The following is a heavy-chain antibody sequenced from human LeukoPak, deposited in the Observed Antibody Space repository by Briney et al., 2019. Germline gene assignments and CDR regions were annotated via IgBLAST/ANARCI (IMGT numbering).Heavy chain of an antibody. CDR1: GGTFSSYA. Sequence: GASVKVSCKASGGTFSSYAISWVRQAPGQGLEWMGGIIPIFGTANYAQKFQGRVTITTDESTSTAYMELSSLRSEDTAVYYCARDRSAYYYDSSGYGSDAFDIWGQGTMVTVSS. V-gene: IGHV1-69*05. CDR3: ARDRSAYYYDSSGYGSDAFDI. J-gene: IGHJ3*02. D-gene: IGHD3-22*01. CDR2: IIPIFGTA.